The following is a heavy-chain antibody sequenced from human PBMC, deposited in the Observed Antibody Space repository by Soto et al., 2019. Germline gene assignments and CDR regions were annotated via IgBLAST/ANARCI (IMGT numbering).Heavy chain of an antibody. CDR2: IYHSGST. J-gene: IGHJ5*02. CDR3: ARVPGP. Sequence: PSETLSLTCNVSGSPISSYYWSWIRQPPGKGLEWIGYIYHSGSTNYNPSLKSRVTISVDGSKNQFSLKLSSVTAADTAVYYCARVPGPWGQGTLVTVSS. V-gene: IGHV4-59*12. D-gene: IGHD3-10*01. CDR1: GSPISSYY.